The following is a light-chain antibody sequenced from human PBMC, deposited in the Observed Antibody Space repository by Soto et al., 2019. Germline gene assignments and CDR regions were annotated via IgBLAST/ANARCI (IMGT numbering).Light chain of an antibody. CDR3: QQHSSWPPLT. CDR2: DAS. V-gene: IGKV3-11*01. Sequence: EIVLTQSPATLSLSPGERATLSCRASQSVSSSLAWYQQKPGRAPRLLIYDASTRATGIPARFSASGSGTDFTLTIRCIEAEDIAVYYCQQHSSWPPLTFGGGTKVEIQ. CDR1: QSVSSS. J-gene: IGKJ4*01.